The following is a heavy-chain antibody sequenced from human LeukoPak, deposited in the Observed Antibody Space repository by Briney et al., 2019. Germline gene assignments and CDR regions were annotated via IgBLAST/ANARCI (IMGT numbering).Heavy chain of an antibody. Sequence: GGSLRLSCAASGFTFSTYAMSWVRQAPGKGLEWVSAISGSGGSTYYADSVKGRFTTSRDNSKNTLYLQMNSLRAEDTAVYYCARRAGAYSHPYDYWGQGTLVTVSS. D-gene: IGHD4/OR15-4a*01. CDR3: ARRAGAYSHPYDY. CDR1: GFTFSTYA. CDR2: ISGSGGST. V-gene: IGHV3-23*01. J-gene: IGHJ4*02.